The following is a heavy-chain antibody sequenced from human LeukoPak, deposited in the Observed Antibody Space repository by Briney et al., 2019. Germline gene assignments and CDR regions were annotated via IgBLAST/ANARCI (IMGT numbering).Heavy chain of an antibody. J-gene: IGHJ4*02. Sequence: KAGGSLRLSCAASGFTFSTCSMNWVRQAPGKGLEWVSSISSSSSYIYYADSVKGRFTISRDNAKNSLYLQMNSLRAEDTAVYYCARDQGVGTEPFDYWGQGTLVTVSS. V-gene: IGHV3-21*01. D-gene: IGHD7-27*01. CDR3: ARDQGVGTEPFDY. CDR1: GFTFSTCS. CDR2: ISSSSSYI.